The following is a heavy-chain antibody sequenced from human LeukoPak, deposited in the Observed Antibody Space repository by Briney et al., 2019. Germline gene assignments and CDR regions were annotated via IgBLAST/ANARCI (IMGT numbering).Heavy chain of an antibody. CDR1: GGSISSGSYY. V-gene: IGHV4-61*02. CDR2: IYTSGST. Sequence: PSQTLSLTCTVSGGSISSGSYYWSWIRQPAGKGLEWIGRIYTSGSTNYNPSLKSRVTMSVDTSKNQFSLKLSSVTAADTAVYYCARGTEDGYNSYYFDYWGQGTLVTVSS. D-gene: IGHD5-24*01. CDR3: ARGTEDGYNSYYFDY. J-gene: IGHJ4*02.